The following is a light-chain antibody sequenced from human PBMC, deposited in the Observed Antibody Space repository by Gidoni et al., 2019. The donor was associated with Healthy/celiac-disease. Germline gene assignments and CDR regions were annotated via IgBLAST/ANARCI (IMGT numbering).Light chain of an antibody. CDR1: QTISTY. V-gene: IGKV1-39*01. Sequence: DIQMTKSPSSLSASVGDRVTITCRAGQTISTYLNWYQQKPGKAPKLLIYTASSLHSGVPSRFSGSGSGTDFTLTISSLQPEAFATYYCQQSYTTPPTFGQXTKLEIK. CDR3: QQSYTTPPT. CDR2: TAS. J-gene: IGKJ2*01.